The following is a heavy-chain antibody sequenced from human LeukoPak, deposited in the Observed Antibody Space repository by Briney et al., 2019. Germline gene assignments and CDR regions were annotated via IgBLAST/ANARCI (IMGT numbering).Heavy chain of an antibody. D-gene: IGHD2-2*02. CDR3: ARGSYISDSYYFDY. Sequence: GGSLRLSCAASGLIFSSYGMHWVRQAPGKGLEWVAVISYDGSNKYYADSVKGRFTISRDNSKNTLYLQMNSLRAEDTAVYYCARGSYISDSYYFDYWGQGTLVTVSS. J-gene: IGHJ4*02. CDR2: ISYDGSNK. V-gene: IGHV3-30*03. CDR1: GLIFSSYG.